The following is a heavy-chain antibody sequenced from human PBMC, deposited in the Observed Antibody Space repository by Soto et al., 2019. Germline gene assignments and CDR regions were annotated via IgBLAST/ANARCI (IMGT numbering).Heavy chain of an antibody. J-gene: IGHJ4*02. V-gene: IGHV4-34*01. CDR2: INHSGST. D-gene: IGHD3-10*01. Sequence: QVQLQQWGAGLLKPSETLSLTCAVYGGSFSGYYWTWIRQPPGTGLEWIGEINHSGSTNYNPSLKTRVTISVDTSKNQFSLKLTSVTAPDTALYYCARDKITCLFDYWGQGTLVTVSS. CDR1: GGSFSGYY. CDR3: ARDKITCLFDY.